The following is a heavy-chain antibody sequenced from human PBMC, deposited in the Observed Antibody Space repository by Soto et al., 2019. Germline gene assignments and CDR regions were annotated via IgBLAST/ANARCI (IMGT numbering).Heavy chain of an antibody. Sequence: GASVKVSCKVSGYTLTELSMHWVRQAPGKGLEWMGGFDPEDGETIYAQKFQGRVTMTEDTSTDTACMELSSLRSEDTAVYYCATGLRYCSGGSCYSYYFDYWGQGTLVTVSS. CDR1: GYTLTELS. CDR2: FDPEDGET. CDR3: ATGLRYCSGGSCYSYYFDY. J-gene: IGHJ4*02. D-gene: IGHD2-15*01. V-gene: IGHV1-24*01.